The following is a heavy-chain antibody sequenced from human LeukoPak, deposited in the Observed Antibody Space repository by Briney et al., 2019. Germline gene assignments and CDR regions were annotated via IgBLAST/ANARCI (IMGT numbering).Heavy chain of an antibody. CDR1: GFTFSTYG. CDR3: AKDKGLTALSTFDY. Sequence: GGSLRLSCETSGFTFSTYGMSWVRQAPGKGLKWASSIESSGGITHYADSAKGRFTISRDNSKKMVYLQMNSLGAEDTPIYYCAKDKGLTALSTFDYWGQGTLVTVSS. J-gene: IGHJ4*02. D-gene: IGHD2-8*01. V-gene: IGHV3-23*01. CDR2: IESSGGIT.